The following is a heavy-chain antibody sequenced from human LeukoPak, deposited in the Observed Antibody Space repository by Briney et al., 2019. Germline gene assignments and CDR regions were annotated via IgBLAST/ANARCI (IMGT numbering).Heavy chain of an antibody. CDR3: ARGIDTAMVTWEKDYYDSSGYHYFDY. CDR2: ISGSGGST. J-gene: IGHJ4*02. Sequence: GGCLRLSCAASGFTFSSYAMSWVRQAPGKGLEWISAISGSGGSTYYADSVKGRFTISRDNTKGSLFLQLNSLRAEDTAVYYCARGIDTAMVTWEKDYYDSSGYHYFDYWGQGTLVTVSS. CDR1: GFTFSSYA. V-gene: IGHV3-23*01. D-gene: IGHD3-22*01.